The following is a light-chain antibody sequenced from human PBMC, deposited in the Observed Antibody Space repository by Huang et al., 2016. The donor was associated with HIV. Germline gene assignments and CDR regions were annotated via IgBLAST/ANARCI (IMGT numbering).Light chain of an antibody. J-gene: IGKJ3*01. CDR2: GAS. Sequence: EIVMTQSPATLSVSPGERATLSCRASQSVSSDLAWYQQKPGQAPRPLIYGASTRATGLPDRFSGSGSGTEFTLTISSLQSEDFAVYYCQQYNNWPFTFGPGTKVDVK. CDR1: QSVSSD. CDR3: QQYNNWPFT. V-gene: IGKV3-15*01.